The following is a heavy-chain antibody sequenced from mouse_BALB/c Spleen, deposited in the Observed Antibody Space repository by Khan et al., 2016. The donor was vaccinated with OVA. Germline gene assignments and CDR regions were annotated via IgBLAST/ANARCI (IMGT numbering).Heavy chain of an antibody. Sequence: DVKLQESGPGLVKPSQSLSLTCTVTGYSITSDYAWNWIRQFPGNKLEWMGYISSTGSTSYNPSLKSRISITRAISKNQFFLQLKSVTTEDTATYYCARSLYYSYGYALDCWGRGTSVTVSS. V-gene: IGHV3-2*02. CDR3: ARSLYYSYGYALDC. CDR1: GYSITSDYA. D-gene: IGHD2-12*01. CDR2: ISSTGST. J-gene: IGHJ4*01.